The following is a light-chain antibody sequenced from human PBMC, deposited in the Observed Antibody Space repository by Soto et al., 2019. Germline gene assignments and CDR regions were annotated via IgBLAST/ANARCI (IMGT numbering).Light chain of an antibody. CDR1: QDIIYY. J-gene: IGKJ4*01. V-gene: IGKV1-33*01. CDR2: DAS. Sequence: DIQMTQSPSSLSASVGDRVTITCQASQDIIYYLNWYQQKPGRAPKLLIYDASNLEEGVPSRFIGSGSGTVYTFTISRLQPEDVGTYYCQQYDNLPLTFGGGTKVEI. CDR3: QQYDNLPLT.